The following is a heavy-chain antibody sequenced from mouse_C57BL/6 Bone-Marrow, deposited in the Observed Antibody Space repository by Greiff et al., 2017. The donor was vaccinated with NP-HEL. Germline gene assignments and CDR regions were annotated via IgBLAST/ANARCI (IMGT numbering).Heavy chain of an antibody. J-gene: IGHJ2*01. CDR1: GYSITSGYY. V-gene: IGHV3-6*01. D-gene: IGHD1-1*01. Sequence: EVQLQESGPGLVKPSPSLSLTCSVTGYSITSGYYWYWIRQFPGNKLEWMGYVSYDGRTNYNPSLKNRISITRDTSNNQFFLKLKSVTTEDTATYYCARDQINTVVPVDYWGQGTTLTVSS. CDR2: VSYDGRT. CDR3: ARDQINTVVPVDY.